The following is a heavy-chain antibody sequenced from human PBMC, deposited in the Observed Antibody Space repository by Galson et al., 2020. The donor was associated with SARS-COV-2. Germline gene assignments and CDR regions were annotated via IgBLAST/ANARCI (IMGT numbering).Heavy chain of an antibody. J-gene: IGHJ3*02. Sequence: RGSLRLSCVASGFTFSTYDMNWVRQAPGKGLEWMSFIGPSGSTKYYAGSVMGRFTISRDNAKNSLYLQMNSLRAEDTAVYYCARVDLWSGSGGDDFDMWGQGTMVTVSS. CDR2: IGPSGSTK. CDR1: GFTFSTYD. CDR3: ARVDLWSGSGGDDFDM. V-gene: IGHV3-48*03. D-gene: IGHD3-3*01.